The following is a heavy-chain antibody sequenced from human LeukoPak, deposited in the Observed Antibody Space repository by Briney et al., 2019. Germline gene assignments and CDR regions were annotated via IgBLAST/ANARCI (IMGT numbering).Heavy chain of an antibody. CDR2: ISSSGSTI. CDR3: ARVNYDSSGYYRGTYYFDY. V-gene: IGHV3-48*03. D-gene: IGHD3-22*01. CDR1: GFTFSSYE. J-gene: IGHJ4*02. Sequence: GGSLRLSCAASGFTFSSYEMNWVRQAPGKGLEWVSYISSSGSTIYYADSVKGRFTISRDNAKNSLYLQMNSLRAEDTAVYYCARVNYDSSGYYRGTYYFDYWGQGTLVTVSS.